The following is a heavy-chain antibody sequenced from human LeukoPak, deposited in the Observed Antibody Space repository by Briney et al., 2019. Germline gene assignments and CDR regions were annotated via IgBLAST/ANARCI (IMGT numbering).Heavy chain of an antibody. CDR1: GFTFSSYA. J-gene: IGHJ4*02. CDR3: AKDLGYSGWYGDY. Sequence: GGSLRLSCAASGFTFSSYAMSWVRRAPGKGLEWVSAISGSGGSTYYADSVKGRFTISRDNSKNTLYLQMNSLRAEDTAVYYCAKDLGYSGWYGDYWGQGTLVTVSS. V-gene: IGHV3-23*01. D-gene: IGHD6-19*01. CDR2: ISGSGGST.